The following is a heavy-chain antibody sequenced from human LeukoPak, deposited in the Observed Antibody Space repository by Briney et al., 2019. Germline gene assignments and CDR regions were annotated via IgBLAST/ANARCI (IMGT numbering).Heavy chain of an antibody. D-gene: IGHD5-18*01. J-gene: IGHJ4*02. Sequence: SQTLSLTCAISGDSVSSNSVTWNWIRQSPSRGLEWLGRTYYKSTWHSDYAVSVKSRIILKPDTSKNQFSLQLNSVTPEDTAVYFCARGLDTAIAHWGQGSLVTVSS. V-gene: IGHV6-1*01. CDR3: ARGLDTAIAH. CDR1: GDSVSSNSVT. CDR2: TYYKSTWHS.